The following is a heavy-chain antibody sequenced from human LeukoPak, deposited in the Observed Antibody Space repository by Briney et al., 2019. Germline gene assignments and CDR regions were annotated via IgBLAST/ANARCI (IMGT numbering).Heavy chain of an antibody. V-gene: IGHV3-21*01. J-gene: IGHJ6*02. CDR3: ARGDWNYPYYYYGMDV. CDR1: GFTFSSYS. Sequence: GGSLRLSCAASGFTFSSYSMNWVRQAPGKGLEWVSSISSSSSYIYYADSVKGRFTISRDNAKNSLYLQMNSLRAEDTAVYYCARGDWNYPYYYYGMDVWGQGTTVTVSS. D-gene: IGHD1-7*01. CDR2: ISSSSSYI.